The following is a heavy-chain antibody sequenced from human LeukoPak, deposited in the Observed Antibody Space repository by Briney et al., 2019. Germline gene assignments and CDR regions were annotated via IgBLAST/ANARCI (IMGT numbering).Heavy chain of an antibody. J-gene: IGHJ3*02. CDR2: IYSGGST. CDR3: ARSYCSSTSCFAFDI. CDR1: GFTVSSNY. Sequence: PGGSLRLSCAASGFTVSSNYMSWVRQAPGKGLEWVSVIYSGGSTYYADSVKGRFTISRDNSKNTLYLQMNSLRAEDTAVYYCARSYCSSTSCFAFDIWSQGTMVTVSS. D-gene: IGHD2-2*01. V-gene: IGHV3-66*02.